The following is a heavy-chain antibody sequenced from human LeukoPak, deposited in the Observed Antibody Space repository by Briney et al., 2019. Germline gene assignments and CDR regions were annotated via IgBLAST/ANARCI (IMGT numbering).Heavy chain of an antibody. CDR3: AREARTMVRGVIIDYYYYYMDV. V-gene: IGHV4-4*07. CDR1: GGSISSYY. CDR2: NYTSGST. D-gene: IGHD3-10*01. Sequence: SGPTLVKPSETLSLTCTVSGGSISSYYWSWIRQPAGKGLEWIGRNYTSGSTNYNPSLKSRVTMSVDTSKNQFSLKLSSVTAADTAVYYCAREARTMVRGVIIDYYYYYMDVWGKGTTVTVSS. J-gene: IGHJ6*03.